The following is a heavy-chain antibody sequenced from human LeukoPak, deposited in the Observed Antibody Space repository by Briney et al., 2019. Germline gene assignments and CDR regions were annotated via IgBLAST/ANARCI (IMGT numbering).Heavy chain of an antibody. V-gene: IGHV4-61*09. J-gene: IGHJ4*02. CDR3: ARGDGYNLGYFDY. CDR2: MSTGGRT. CDR1: TSATYF. Sequence: SETLSLTCTVSTSATYFWSWIRQPAGKGLEWVGHMSTGGRTNYNPSLKSRVTISVDTSKNQFSLKLSSVTAADTAVYYCARGDGYNLGYFDYWGQGTLVTVSS. D-gene: IGHD5-24*01.